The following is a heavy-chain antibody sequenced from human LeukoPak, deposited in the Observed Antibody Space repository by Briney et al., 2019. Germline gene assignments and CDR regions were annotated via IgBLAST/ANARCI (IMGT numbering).Heavy chain of an antibody. J-gene: IGHJ4*02. CDR1: GFTFSNHW. Sequence: GGSLRLSCAASGFTFSNHWMQWVRQAPGKGLMWVSRINRDGSRTDYADSVRGRFTISRDDAENTLYLQVNSLRAEDTAVYFCARGGSDTAMAHDYWGQGTLVTVTS. CDR2: INRDGSRT. CDR3: ARGGSDTAMAHDY. V-gene: IGHV3-74*01. D-gene: IGHD5-18*01.